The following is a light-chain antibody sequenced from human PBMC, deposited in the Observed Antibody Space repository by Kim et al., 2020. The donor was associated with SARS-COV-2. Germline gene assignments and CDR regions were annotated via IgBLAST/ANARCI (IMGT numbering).Light chain of an antibody. Sequence: SRAPGKTASISCSGDELGHKYVSWYRQKPGQAPMLVIYQDIKRPSGIPERISGSNSGNTATLTIRGTQAMEEAVYYCQAWDIGAVFGGGTQLTVL. CDR3: QAWDIGAV. CDR1: ELGHKY. V-gene: IGLV3-1*01. CDR2: QDI. J-gene: IGLJ2*01.